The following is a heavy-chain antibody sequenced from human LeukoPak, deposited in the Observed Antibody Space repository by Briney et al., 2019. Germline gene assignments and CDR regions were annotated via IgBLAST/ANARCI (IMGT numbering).Heavy chain of an antibody. CDR1: GYTFTSYG. V-gene: IGHV1-18*01. Sequence: GASVKVSCKASGYTFTSYGINWVRQAPGQGLEWMGWISAYNSNTHYAQKLQGRVTMTTDTSTSTAYMEVRSLRSDDTAVYYCARVGPWVNPDYYYYYMDVWGKGTTVTVSS. CDR3: ARVGPWVNPDYYYYYMDV. D-gene: IGHD1-14*01. J-gene: IGHJ6*03. CDR2: ISAYNSNT.